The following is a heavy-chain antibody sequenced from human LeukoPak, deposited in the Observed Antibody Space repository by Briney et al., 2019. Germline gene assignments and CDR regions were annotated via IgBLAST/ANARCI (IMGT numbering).Heavy chain of an antibody. V-gene: IGHV2-5*02. CDR2: IYWDDDK. D-gene: IGHD3-22*01. CDR3: AHSSYYYDSSGYFY. J-gene: IGHJ4*02. CDR1: GFSLSTSGVG. Sequence: SGPTLVKPTQTLTLTCTFSGFSLSTSGVGVGWISQPPGKALEWLALIYWDDDKRYSPSLKSRLTITKDTSKNQVVLTMTNMDPVDTATYYCAHSSYYYDSSGYFYWGQGTLVTVSS.